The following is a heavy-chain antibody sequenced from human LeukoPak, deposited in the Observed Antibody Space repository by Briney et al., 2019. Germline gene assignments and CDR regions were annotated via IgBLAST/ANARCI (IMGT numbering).Heavy chain of an antibody. CDR1: GFTVSSNF. CDR2: TYNDGST. V-gene: IGHV3-53*01. D-gene: IGHD6-13*01. CDR3: AKDAAGPEY. Sequence: GGSLRLSCAASGFTVSSNFMSWVRQAPGKGLEWVSVTYNDGSTYFADSVTGRFSISRDNSKNTLYLQMNSLRAEDTAVYYCAKDAAGPEYWGQGTLVTVSS. J-gene: IGHJ4*02.